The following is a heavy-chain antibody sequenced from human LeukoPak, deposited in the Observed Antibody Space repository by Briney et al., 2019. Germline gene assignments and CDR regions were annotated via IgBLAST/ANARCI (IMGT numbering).Heavy chain of an antibody. Sequence: GGSLRLSCAASEFSVGSNYGMSWVRQAPGKGLECISSISSNGVNTYYEDSVKGRFSTSRDNSKDTLYLQMNSLRVEDTAIYYCAKHLPNLCLDYWGQGALVTVSS. V-gene: IGHV3-23*01. CDR1: EFSVGSNYG. CDR3: AKHLPNLCLDY. J-gene: IGHJ4*02. D-gene: IGHD3-10*02. CDR2: ISSNGVNT.